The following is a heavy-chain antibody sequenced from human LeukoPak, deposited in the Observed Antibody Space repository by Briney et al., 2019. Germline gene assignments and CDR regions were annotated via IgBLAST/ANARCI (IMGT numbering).Heavy chain of an antibody. J-gene: IGHJ3*02. V-gene: IGHV3-30*03. CDR3: AARRRDGYNSDAFDI. D-gene: IGHD5-24*01. Sequence: GGSLRLSCAASGFIFNTYGMHWVRQAPGKGLEWVAVISYDGGHKYYADSVKGRFTISRDNSKNTVYLQMNSLRAEDTAVYYCAARRRDGYNSDAFDIWGQGTMVTVSS. CDR2: ISYDGGHK. CDR1: GFIFNTYG.